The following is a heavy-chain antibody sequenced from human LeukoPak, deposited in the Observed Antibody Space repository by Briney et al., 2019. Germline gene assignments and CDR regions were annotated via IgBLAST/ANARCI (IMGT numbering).Heavy chain of an antibody. CDR2: ISAYNGNT. CDR3: ARETVRSGYYYDLNYYYMDV. Sequence: GASVKVSCKASGYTFTSYGISWVRQAPGLGLEWMGWISAYNGNTNYAQKLQGRVTMTTDTSTSTAYMELRSLRSDDTAVYYCARETVRSGYYYDLNYYYMDVWGEGTTVTISS. CDR1: GYTFTSYG. J-gene: IGHJ6*03. V-gene: IGHV1-18*01. D-gene: IGHD3-22*01.